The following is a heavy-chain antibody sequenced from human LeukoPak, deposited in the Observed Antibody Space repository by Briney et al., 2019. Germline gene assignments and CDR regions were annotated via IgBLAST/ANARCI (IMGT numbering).Heavy chain of an antibody. Sequence: SETLSLTCTVSGGSISTNYWSWIRQPPGKGLEWIGNIFYSGRNNYNPSLRSRVTMSVDTSKNQFSLKSSSVTAADTAVYYCARVNDQGSWLDYWGQGTLVTVSS. CDR1: GGSISTNY. J-gene: IGHJ4*02. CDR2: IFYSGRN. CDR3: ARVNDQGSWLDY. D-gene: IGHD3-10*01. V-gene: IGHV4-59*01.